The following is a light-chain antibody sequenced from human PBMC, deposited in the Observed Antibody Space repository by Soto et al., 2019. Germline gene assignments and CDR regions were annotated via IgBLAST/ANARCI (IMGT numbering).Light chain of an antibody. Sequence: EIVMTQSPATLSVSPGERATLSCRASQSVSSNLAWYQQKPGQAPRLLIYGASTRATGIPARFSGSGSGTDFTLTISSLQSEDFAFYYCHQCNNWSLTFGQGTRVEIK. CDR1: QSVSSN. CDR2: GAS. CDR3: HQCNNWSLT. V-gene: IGKV3-15*01. J-gene: IGKJ1*01.